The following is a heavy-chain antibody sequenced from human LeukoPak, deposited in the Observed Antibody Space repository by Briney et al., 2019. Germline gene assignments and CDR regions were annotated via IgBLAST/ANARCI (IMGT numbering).Heavy chain of an antibody. CDR3: ARDTYDILTGYYPPLFDY. Sequence: ASVKVSCKASGYTFTSYAMNWVRQAPGQGLEWMGWINTNTGIPTYAQGFTGRFVFSLDTSVSTAYLQISSLKAEDTAVYYCARDTYDILTGYYPPLFDYWGQGTLVTVSS. V-gene: IGHV7-4-1*02. D-gene: IGHD3-9*01. CDR1: GYTFTSYA. CDR2: INTNTGIP. J-gene: IGHJ4*02.